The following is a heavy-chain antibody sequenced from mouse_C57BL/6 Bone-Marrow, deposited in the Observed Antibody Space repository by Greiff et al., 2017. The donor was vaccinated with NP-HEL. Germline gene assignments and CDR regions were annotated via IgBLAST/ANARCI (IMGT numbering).Heavy chain of an antibody. CDR1: GYTFTSYG. D-gene: IGHD1-1*01. V-gene: IGHV1-81*01. J-gene: IGHJ1*03. Sequence: QVQLQQSGAELARPGASVKLSCKASGYTFTSYGISWVKQRTGQGLEWIGEIYPRSGNTYYNEKFKGKATLTADKSSSTAYMELRSLTSEDSAVYFCARILRYYYGSSYWYFDVWGTGTTVTASS. CDR3: ARILRYYYGSSYWYFDV. CDR2: IYPRSGNT.